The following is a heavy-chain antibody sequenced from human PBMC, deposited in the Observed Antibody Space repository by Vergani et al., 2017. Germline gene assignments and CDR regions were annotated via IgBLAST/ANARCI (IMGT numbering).Heavy chain of an antibody. CDR2: ISAYNGNT. CDR3: ARERFLEWSAPFDP. D-gene: IGHD3-3*01. V-gene: IGHV1-18*01. Sequence: QVQLVQSGAEVKKPGASVKVSCKASGYTFTSFGISWVRQAPGQGLEWMGWISAYNGNTNYAQQLQGRVTMTTDTSTSTGYMELRSLRADDTAVYYCARERFLEWSAPFDPWGQGTLVTVSS. CDR1: GYTFTSFG. J-gene: IGHJ5*02.